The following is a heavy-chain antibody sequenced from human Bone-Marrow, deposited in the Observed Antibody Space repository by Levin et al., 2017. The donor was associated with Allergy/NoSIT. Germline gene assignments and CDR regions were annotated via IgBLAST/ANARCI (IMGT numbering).Heavy chain of an antibody. CDR3: ARDRKADMSPPDVGWFDP. D-gene: IGHD1-14*01. V-gene: IGHV1-18*01. CDR1: GYTFSNYG. CDR2: ISTYNGHT. J-gene: IGHJ5*02. Sequence: PWASVKVSCKASGYTFSNYGVSWVRQAPGQGLEWMGWISTYNGHTNYAQKFRGRVTLTTDTSTNTVYMELRSLRSDDTAVYYCARDRKADMSPPDVGWFDPWGQGTLVTVSS.